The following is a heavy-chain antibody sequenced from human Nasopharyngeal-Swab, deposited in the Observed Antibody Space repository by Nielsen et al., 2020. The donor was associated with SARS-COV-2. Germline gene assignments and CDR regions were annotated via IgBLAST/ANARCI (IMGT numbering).Heavy chain of an antibody. J-gene: IGHJ3*02. Sequence: GESLKISCAGSGFTFSSKWMNWARQAPGKGLEWVANISPDGGQKYYADSVKGRFTISRDNAKNSLYLQMDSLRAEDMAVYYCARDLEIAGAFDIWGQGTMVTVSS. CDR2: ISPDGGQK. V-gene: IGHV3-7*05. CDR3: ARDLEIAGAFDI. D-gene: IGHD1-1*01. CDR1: GFTFSSKW.